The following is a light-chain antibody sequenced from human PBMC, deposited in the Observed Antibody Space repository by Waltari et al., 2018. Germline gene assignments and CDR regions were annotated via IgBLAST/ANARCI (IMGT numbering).Light chain of an antibody. V-gene: IGKV1-33*01. Sequence: DIQMTQSPSSLSASVGDSVTIAYQASQDISNYLNWYQQKPGKAPKLLIYEASKLETGVPSRFSGSGSGTYFTFTISTLQPEDFATYYCQQYDNLPTFGQGTRLEIK. CDR2: EAS. CDR1: QDISNY. CDR3: QQYDNLPT. J-gene: IGKJ5*01.